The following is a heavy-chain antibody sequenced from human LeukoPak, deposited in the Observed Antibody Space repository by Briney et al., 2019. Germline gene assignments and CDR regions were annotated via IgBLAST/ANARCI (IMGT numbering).Heavy chain of an antibody. D-gene: IGHD3-22*01. CDR1: GGSINSYY. J-gene: IGHJ4*02. CDR3: ARHSTSDSGGSLPFDS. V-gene: IGHV4-59*08. Sequence: PSETLSLTCTVSGGSINSYYWSWIRQSPGKGLEWIGYIDYSGSTRYNPSLESRVTISVDTSKNQISLELSSVTAADTALYYCARHSTSDSGGSLPFDSWGQETLVTVSS. CDR2: IDYSGST.